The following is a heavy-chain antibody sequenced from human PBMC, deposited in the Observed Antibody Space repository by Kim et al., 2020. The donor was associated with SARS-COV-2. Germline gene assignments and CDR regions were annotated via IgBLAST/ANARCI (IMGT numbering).Heavy chain of an antibody. CDR1: GGSFSGYY. D-gene: IGHD2-2*01. CDR2: INHSGST. V-gene: IGHV4-34*01. CDR3: ARAGYCSSTSCERMGYYY. J-gene: IGHJ6*03. Sequence: SETLSLTCAVYGGSFSGYYWSWIRQPPGKGLEWIGEINHSGSTNYNPSLKSRVTISVDTSKNQFSLKLSSVTAADTAVYYCARAGYCSSTSCERMGYYY.